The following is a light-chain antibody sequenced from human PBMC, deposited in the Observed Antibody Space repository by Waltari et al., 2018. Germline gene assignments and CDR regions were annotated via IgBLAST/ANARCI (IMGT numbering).Light chain of an antibody. Sequence: QSVLTQPPSVSGAPGQRVTISCTGSSSNIGAHYDVHWYPQRPETAPKLLMYGNNNRPSGVPDRFSGSKSGTSASLAITGLQAEDEADYYCQSYDSSVSGRVFGGGTKLTVL. V-gene: IGLV1-40*01. J-gene: IGLJ3*02. CDR2: GNN. CDR3: QSYDSSVSGRV. CDR1: SSNIGAHYD.